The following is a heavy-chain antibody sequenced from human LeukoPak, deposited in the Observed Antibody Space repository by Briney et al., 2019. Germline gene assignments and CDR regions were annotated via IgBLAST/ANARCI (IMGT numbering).Heavy chain of an antibody. D-gene: IGHD2-21*02. J-gene: IGHJ4*02. CDR3: ARGLAYCGGDCYNY. V-gene: IGHV1-8*01. CDR1: GYTFTSYD. Sequence: ASVKVSCKASGYTFTSYDINWVRQATGQGLEWMGWMNPNSGITGYAQKFQGRVTMTRNTSISTAYMELSSLRSEDTAVYYCARGLAYCGGDCYNYWGQGTLVTVSS. CDR2: MNPNSGIT.